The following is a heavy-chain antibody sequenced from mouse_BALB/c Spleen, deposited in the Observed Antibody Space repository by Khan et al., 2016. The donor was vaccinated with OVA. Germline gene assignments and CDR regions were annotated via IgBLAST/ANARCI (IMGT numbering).Heavy chain of an antibody. CDR2: IYYSGTI. J-gene: IGHJ1*01. D-gene: IGHD1-1*01. CDR3: ARDEYYGYWYFDV. CDR1: GISITTRNYR. V-gene: IGHV3-5*02. Sequence: EVQLQESGPGLVKPSLTVSLTCTVTGISITTRNYRWSWIRQFPGNKLEWIGYIYYSGTITYNPSLTSRATITRDTSKNQFFLEMNSLTAEDTATYYCARDEYYGYWYFDVWGAGTTVTVSS.